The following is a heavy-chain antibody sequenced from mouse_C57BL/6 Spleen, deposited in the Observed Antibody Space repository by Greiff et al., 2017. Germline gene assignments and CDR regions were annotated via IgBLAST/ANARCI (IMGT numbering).Heavy chain of an antibody. CDR2: IDPSDSYT. D-gene: IGHD2-1*01. J-gene: IGHJ2*01. Sequence: QVQLQQPGAELVRPGTSVKLSCKASGYTFTSYWMHWVKQRPGQGLEWIGVIDPSDSYTNYNQKFKGKATLTVDTSSSTAYMQLSSLTSEDSAVYYCARRSVLHGLCFDYWGQGTTLTVSS. V-gene: IGHV1-59*01. CDR1: GYTFTSYW. CDR3: ARRSVLHGLCFDY.